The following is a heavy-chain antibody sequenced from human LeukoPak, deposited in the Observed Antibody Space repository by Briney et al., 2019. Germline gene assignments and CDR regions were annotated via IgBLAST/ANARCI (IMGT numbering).Heavy chain of an antibody. Sequence: GSVKVSCKASGYTFTRYGINWVRQAPGQGLEWMGWMNPNSGNTGYAQKFQGRVTITRNTSISTAYMELSSLRSEDTAVYYCARIGLSGYLYYFDYWGQGTLVTVSS. CDR2: MNPNSGNT. V-gene: IGHV1-8*03. CDR1: GYTFTRYG. J-gene: IGHJ4*02. D-gene: IGHD3-3*01. CDR3: ARIGLSGYLYYFDY.